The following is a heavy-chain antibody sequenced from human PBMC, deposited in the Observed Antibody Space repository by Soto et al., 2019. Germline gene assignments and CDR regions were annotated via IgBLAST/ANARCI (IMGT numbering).Heavy chain of an antibody. Sequence: DVQLLQSGGGLVQPGGSLRVSCAASGFSVSSYSMTWVRQAPGKGLEYVSGISVGGDRKFYAYSVKGRFTVSRDNSKNILYLQMDSLRVDDTAIYYCSRWDGYGEYWGHGTLVTVSS. J-gene: IGHJ4*01. CDR2: ISVGGDRK. V-gene: IGHV3-23*01. CDR3: SRWDGYGEY. CDR1: GFSVSSYS. D-gene: IGHD1-26*01.